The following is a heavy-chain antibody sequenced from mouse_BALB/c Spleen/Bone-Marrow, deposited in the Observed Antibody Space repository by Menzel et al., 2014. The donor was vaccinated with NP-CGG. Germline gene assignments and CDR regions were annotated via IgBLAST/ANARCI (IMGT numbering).Heavy chain of an antibody. CDR1: GYAFTRYN. V-gene: IGHV1S135*01. CDR3: ARIGIGNIGGAY. J-gene: IGHJ3*01. CDR2: IDPYNGGT. Sequence: EVHLVESGPELVKPGASVKVSCKASGYAFTRYNMYWVKQSHGKSLEWIGYIDPYNGGTSYNQKFKGKATLTVDKSSSTAYMHLNSLTSEDSAVYYCARIGIGNIGGAYWGQGTLVTVSA. D-gene: IGHD4-1*01.